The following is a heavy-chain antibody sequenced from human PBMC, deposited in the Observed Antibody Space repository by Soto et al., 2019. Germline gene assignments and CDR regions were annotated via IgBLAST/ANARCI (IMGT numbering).Heavy chain of an antibody. CDR3: ATVHNTSRSFNY. J-gene: IGHJ4*02. D-gene: IGHD1-20*01. Sequence: EVQLLASGGGLVQPGESLRLSCAASGFTVNTYAMSWVRQAPGKGLEWVSTTGISGRTTYYADSVKGRFTVSRVDSKNTLALQMGTPRAEGAGLYYCATVHNTSRSFNYWGQGTLLTVSS. CDR2: TGISGRTT. V-gene: IGHV3-23*01. CDR1: GFTVNTYA.